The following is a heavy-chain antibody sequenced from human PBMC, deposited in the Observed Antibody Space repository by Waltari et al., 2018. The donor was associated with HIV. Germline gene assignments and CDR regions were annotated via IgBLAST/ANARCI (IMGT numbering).Heavy chain of an antibody. CDR1: GITFDDSA. CDR2: ISWNSGDI. CDR3: VKDGASTIFGVLNGMDV. J-gene: IGHJ6*02. D-gene: IGHD3-3*01. V-gene: IGHV3-9*01. Sequence: EVQLVESGGGLVQPGRSLGPSCQASGITFDDSAMHWVRQPPGKGLEWVSGISWNSGDIAYADSVKGRFTISRDNTKNSLFLQMNSVRVEDTALYYCVKDGASTIFGVLNGMDVWGQGTTVTVSS.